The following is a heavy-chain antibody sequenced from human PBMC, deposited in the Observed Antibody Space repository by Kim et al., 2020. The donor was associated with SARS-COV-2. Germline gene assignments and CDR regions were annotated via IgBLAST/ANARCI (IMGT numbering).Heavy chain of an antibody. CDR2: IRSTAYGGTT. V-gene: IGHV3-49*03. D-gene: IGHD3-3*01. J-gene: IGHJ2*01. CDR1: GFTFGDYA. Sequence: GGSLRLSCTASGFTFGDYAMSWFRQAPGKGLEWVGFIRSTAYGGTTEYAASVKGRFTISRDDSKSITYLQMNSLKTEDTAVYYCTRGVPTYYDFWSGYPDWYFDLWGRGTLVTVSS. CDR3: TRGVPTYYDFWSGYPDWYFDL.